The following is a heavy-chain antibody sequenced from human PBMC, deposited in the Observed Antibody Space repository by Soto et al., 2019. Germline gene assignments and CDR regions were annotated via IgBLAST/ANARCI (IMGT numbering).Heavy chain of an antibody. Sequence: SETLSLTCAVSGGSISSSNLWSCVRQPPGKGLEWIGEIYHSGSTNYNPPLKSRVTISVDKSKNQFSLKLSSVTAADTAVYYCARDPDSMVATRWFDPWGQGTLVTVSS. J-gene: IGHJ5*02. CDR3: ARDPDSMVATRWFDP. CDR2: IYHSGST. D-gene: IGHD5-12*01. CDR1: GGSISSSNL. V-gene: IGHV4-4*02.